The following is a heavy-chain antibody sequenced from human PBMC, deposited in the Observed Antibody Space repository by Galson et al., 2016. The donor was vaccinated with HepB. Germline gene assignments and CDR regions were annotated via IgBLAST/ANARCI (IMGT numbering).Heavy chain of an antibody. CDR1: GYSFSSYG. CDR2: TSGYSGST. Sequence: CKASGYSFSSYGISWVRQAPGQGLEWMGWTSGYSGSTDYAQKIRGRVTMSRDTSTSTAYMELRSLRSDDTAVYYCARISHKYYYYYMDVWGKGTPVTVSS. CDR3: ARISHKYYYYYMDV. J-gene: IGHJ6*03. V-gene: IGHV1-18*04.